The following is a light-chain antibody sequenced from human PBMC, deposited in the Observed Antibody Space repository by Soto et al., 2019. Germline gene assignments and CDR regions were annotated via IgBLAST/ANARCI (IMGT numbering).Light chain of an antibody. Sequence: QSVLTQPASVSGSPGQSITISCTGTSSNVGGYNFVSWYQQHPGKAPKLMIYDVNNRPSGVSNRFSGSESGNTASLTISGLQAEDEADYYCSSYTSSSTYVFGTGTKVTVL. CDR3: SSYTSSSTYV. CDR2: DVN. J-gene: IGLJ1*01. CDR1: SSNVGGYNF. V-gene: IGLV2-14*03.